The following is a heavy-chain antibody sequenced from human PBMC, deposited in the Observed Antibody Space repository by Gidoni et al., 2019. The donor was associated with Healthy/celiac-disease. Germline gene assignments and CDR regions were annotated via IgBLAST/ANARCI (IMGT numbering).Heavy chain of an antibody. D-gene: IGHD3-22*01. Sequence: QVQLVQSGAEVKKPGASVKVSCKASGYTFTSYDINWGRQATGPGLEWMGWMNPNSGNTGYAQKFQGRVTMTRNTSISTAYMELSSLRSEDTAVYYCARALPDSSGYYFWGQGTLVTVSS. V-gene: IGHV1-8*01. J-gene: IGHJ4*02. CDR1: GYTFTSYD. CDR2: MNPNSGNT. CDR3: ARALPDSSGYYF.